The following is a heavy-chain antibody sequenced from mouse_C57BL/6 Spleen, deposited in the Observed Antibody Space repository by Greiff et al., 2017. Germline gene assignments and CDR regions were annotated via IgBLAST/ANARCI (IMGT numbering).Heavy chain of an antibody. CDR3: ARKDGIYAMDY. CDR1: GYTFTSYW. J-gene: IGHJ4*01. D-gene: IGHD1-1*01. CDR2: IHPNSGST. V-gene: IGHV1-64*01. Sequence: QVQLQQPGAELVKPGASVKLSCKASGYTFTSYWMHWVKQRPGQGLEWIGMIHPNSGSTNYNEKFKSKATLTVDKSSSTAYMQLSSLTSEDSAVYYSARKDGIYAMDYWGQGTSVTVSS.